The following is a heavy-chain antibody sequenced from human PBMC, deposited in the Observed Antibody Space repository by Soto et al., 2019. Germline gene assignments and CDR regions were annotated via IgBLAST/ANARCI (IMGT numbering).Heavy chain of an antibody. CDR3: AHYGGLNFSDY. V-gene: IGHV2-5*02. J-gene: IGHJ4*02. CDR1: GFSLSTSGVG. Sequence: QITLKESGPTLVKPTQTLTLTCTFSGFSLSTSGVGVGWIRQPPGKALEWLTLIYWDDDKRYSPYLKSRVTITKDTTKNQVLLTLTNMESVDTAKYDWAHYGGLNFSDYWGQGTLVTVSS. CDR2: IYWDDDK. D-gene: IGHD3-10*01.